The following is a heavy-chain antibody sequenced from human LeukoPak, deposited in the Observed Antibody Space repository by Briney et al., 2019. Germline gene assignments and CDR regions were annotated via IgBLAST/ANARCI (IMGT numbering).Heavy chain of an antibody. D-gene: IGHD6-19*01. CDR1: GGSISSSSYY. CDR2: IYYSGST. Sequence: SETLSLTCTVSGGSISSSSYYWGWIRQPPGKGLEWIGSIYYSGSTYYNPSLKSRVTISVDTSKNQFSLKLSSVTAADTAVYYCAKDNVGYSSGWYDYWGQGTLVTVSS. J-gene: IGHJ4*02. CDR3: AKDNVGYSSGWYDY. V-gene: IGHV4-39*07.